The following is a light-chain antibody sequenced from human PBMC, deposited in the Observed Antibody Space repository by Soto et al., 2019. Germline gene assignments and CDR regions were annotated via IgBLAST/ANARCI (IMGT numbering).Light chain of an antibody. V-gene: IGKV1-5*03. Sequence: DIQMTQSPSYLSASVGDRVTITCRASQTISSWLAWYQQKPGKAPKLLIYKASTLKSGVPSRFSGSGSGTEFTLTISSLQPDDLATYYCQHYNSYSEAFGQGTKVDI. J-gene: IGKJ1*01. CDR2: KAS. CDR1: QTISSW. CDR3: QHYNSYSEA.